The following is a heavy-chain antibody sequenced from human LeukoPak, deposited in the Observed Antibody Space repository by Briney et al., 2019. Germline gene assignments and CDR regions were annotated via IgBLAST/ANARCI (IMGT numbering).Heavy chain of an antibody. J-gene: IGHJ4*02. CDR1: GGSISSSSYY. CDR3: ASTIRDYGADY. D-gene: IGHD4-17*01. Sequence: PSETLSLTCTVSGGSISSSSYYWGWIRQPPGKGLEWIGSIYYSGSTYYNPSLKSRVTISVDTSKNQFSLKLSSVTAADTAVYYCASTIRDYGADYWGQGTLVTVSS. V-gene: IGHV4-39*01. CDR2: IYYSGST.